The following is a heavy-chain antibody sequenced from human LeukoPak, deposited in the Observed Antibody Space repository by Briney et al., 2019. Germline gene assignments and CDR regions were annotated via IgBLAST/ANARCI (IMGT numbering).Heavy chain of an antibody. J-gene: IGHJ4*02. D-gene: IGHD3-22*01. Sequence: PGGSLRLSCGASGFTFNHAWMSWVRQAPGKGLEWVGRIKSKTDGGTTEDAAPVKGRFTISRDDSKNMLYLQMNSLKTEDTAVYYCTTVGSSRYYYYFDYWGQGKLVTVSS. V-gene: IGHV3-15*01. CDR2: IKSKTDGGTT. CDR1: GFTFNHAW. CDR3: TTVGSSRYYYYFDY.